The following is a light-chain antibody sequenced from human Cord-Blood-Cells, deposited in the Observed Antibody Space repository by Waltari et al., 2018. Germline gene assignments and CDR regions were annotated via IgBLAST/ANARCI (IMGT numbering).Light chain of an antibody. CDR2: QDS. CDR1: KLGDKY. Sequence: SYELTQPPSVSVSPGQTASITCSGDKLGDKYACWYQQKPGQSPVLVIYQDSKRPSGSPERFSGSNSGNTATLTISGTQAMDEADYYGQAWDSSTAGVFGGGTKLTVL. CDR3: QAWDSSTAGV. J-gene: IGLJ3*02. V-gene: IGLV3-1*01.